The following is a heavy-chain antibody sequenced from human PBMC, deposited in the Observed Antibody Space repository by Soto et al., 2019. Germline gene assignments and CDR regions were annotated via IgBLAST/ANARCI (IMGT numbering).Heavy chain of an antibody. V-gene: IGHV3-11*01. CDR1: GFTFSDYY. CDR3: ARDVRTVVTRYWYFDL. CDR2: ISSSGSTI. D-gene: IGHD2-15*01. J-gene: IGHJ2*01. Sequence: QVQLVESGGGLVKPGGSLRLSCAASGFTFSDYYMSWIRQAPGKGLEWVSYISSSGSTIYYADSVKGRFTISRDNAKNXLYLQMNSLRAEDTAVYYCARDVRTVVTRYWYFDLWGRGTLVTVSS.